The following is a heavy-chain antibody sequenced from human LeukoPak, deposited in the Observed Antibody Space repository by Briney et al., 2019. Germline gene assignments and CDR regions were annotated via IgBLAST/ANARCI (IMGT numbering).Heavy chain of an antibody. V-gene: IGHV3-23*01. J-gene: IGHJ4*01. Sequence: GGSLRLSCAASGFTFSSYAMSWVRQAPGKGLEWVSAISGSGGSTYYADSVKGRFTVSRDNSKNTLYLQMNSLRAEDTAVYYCAKARQWFGEFLDWGQEPWSPSPQ. CDR2: ISGSGGST. D-gene: IGHD3-10*01. CDR3: AKARQWFGEFLD. CDR1: GFTFSSYA.